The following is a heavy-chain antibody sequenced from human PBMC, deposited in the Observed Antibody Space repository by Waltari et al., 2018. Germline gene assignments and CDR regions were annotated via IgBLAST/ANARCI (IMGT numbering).Heavy chain of an antibody. CDR2: IYWNDDK. V-gene: IGHV2-5*01. J-gene: IGHJ5*02. D-gene: IGHD3-3*01. CDR1: GFSLSTSGVG. CDR3: AHHNYYDFWSGWDRSPCNWFDP. Sequence: QITLKESGPTLMKPTQTLTLTCTFSGFSLSTSGVGVGWIRQPPGKALEWLALIYWNDDKRYSTSLKSRLTITKDTSKNQGVLTMTNMDPVDTATYYCAHHNYYDFWSGWDRSPCNWFDPWGQGTLVTVSS.